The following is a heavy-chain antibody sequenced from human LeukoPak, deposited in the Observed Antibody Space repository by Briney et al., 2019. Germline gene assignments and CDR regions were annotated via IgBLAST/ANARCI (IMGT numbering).Heavy chain of an antibody. CDR1: SYSFTSYG. D-gene: IGHD2-2*01. Sequence: ASVKVSCKASSYSFTSYGISWLRQAPGQGLEWMGWISGYSGQTKYAQKVQGRVTLTTDTSTSTAYMELRGLTSDDTAVYYCARDSRDVILIPAASFYYFDFWGQGTLVTVS. CDR2: ISGYSGQT. CDR3: ARDSRDVILIPAASFYYFDF. J-gene: IGHJ4*02. V-gene: IGHV1-18*01.